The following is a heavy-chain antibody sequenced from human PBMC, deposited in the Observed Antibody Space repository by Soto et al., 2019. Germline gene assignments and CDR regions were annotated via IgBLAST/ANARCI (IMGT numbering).Heavy chain of an antibody. CDR3: TTVCEY. J-gene: IGHJ4*02. Sequence: EVQLVQSGGGSVQPGGSLRLSCAASGFTFTNYWMHWVRQVPGKGLVWVSRIDGVGTGTSYSDSVRGRFTISRDNAENTLYLQMNSLRAADTAVYYCTTVCEYWGQGTLVTVSS. V-gene: IGHV3-74*01. CDR1: GFTFTNYW. CDR2: IDGVGTGT. D-gene: IGHD1-20*01.